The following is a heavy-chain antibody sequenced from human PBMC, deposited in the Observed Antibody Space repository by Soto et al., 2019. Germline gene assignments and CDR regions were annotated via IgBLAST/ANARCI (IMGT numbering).Heavy chain of an antibody. D-gene: IGHD2-15*01. J-gene: IGHJ6*02. CDR3: ARDGYCSGGSRYDSVASYYYYGMDV. CDR1: GYTFTSYG. CDR2: ISAYNGNT. Sequence: ASVKVSCKASGYTFTSYGISWVRQAPGQGLEWMGWISAYNGNTNYAQKLQGRVTMTTDTSTSTAYMELRSLRSDDTAVYYCARDGYCSGGSRYDSVASYYYYGMDVWGQGTTVTVSS. V-gene: IGHV1-18*01.